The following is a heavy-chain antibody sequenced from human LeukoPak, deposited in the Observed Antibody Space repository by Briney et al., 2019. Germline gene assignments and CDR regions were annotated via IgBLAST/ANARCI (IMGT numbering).Heavy chain of an antibody. Sequence: GGSLRLSCAASGFTFSSYAMHWVRQAPGKGLEWVAVISYDGSNKYYADSVKGRFTISRDNSKNTLYLQMNSLRAEDTAVYYCARDFSFGGGVLNWFDPWGQGTLVTVSS. CDR2: ISYDGSNK. J-gene: IGHJ5*02. CDR3: ARDFSFGGGVLNWFDP. V-gene: IGHV3-30-3*01. D-gene: IGHD3-16*01. CDR1: GFTFSSYA.